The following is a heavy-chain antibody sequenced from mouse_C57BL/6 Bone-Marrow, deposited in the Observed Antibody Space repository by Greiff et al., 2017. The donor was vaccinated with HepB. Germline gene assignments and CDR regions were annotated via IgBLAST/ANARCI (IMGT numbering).Heavy chain of an antibody. CDR2: IYPGDGDT. CDR3: AREGPVVATKYFDV. V-gene: IGHV1-82*01. J-gene: IGHJ1*03. CDR1: GYAFSSSW. D-gene: IGHD1-1*01. Sequence: QVQLQQSGPELVKPGASVKISCKASGYAFSSSWMNWVKQRPGKGLEWIGRIYPGDGDTNYNGKFKGKATLTADKSSSTAYMQLSSLTSEDSAVYFCAREGPVVATKYFDVWGTGTTVTVSS.